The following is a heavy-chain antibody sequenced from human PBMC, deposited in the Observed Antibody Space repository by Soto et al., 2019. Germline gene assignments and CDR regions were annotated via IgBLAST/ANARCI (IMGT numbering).Heavy chain of an antibody. Sequence: SDTLSLTCTVSGGSISSGGYYWSWIRQHPGKGLEWIGYIYYSGSTYYNPSLKSRVTISVDTSKNQFSLKLSSVTAADTAVYYCARDPRVGYSSSWYAPGYYYGMDVWGQGTTVTVSS. CDR3: ARDPRVGYSSSWYAPGYYYGMDV. CDR1: GGSISSGGYY. V-gene: IGHV4-31*03. D-gene: IGHD6-13*01. J-gene: IGHJ6*02. CDR2: IYYSGST.